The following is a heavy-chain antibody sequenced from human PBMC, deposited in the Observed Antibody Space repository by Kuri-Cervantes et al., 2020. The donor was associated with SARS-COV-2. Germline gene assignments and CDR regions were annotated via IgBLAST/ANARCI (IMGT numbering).Heavy chain of an antibody. V-gene: IGHV4-30-2*01. CDR3: ARGTYTYYDFWRGPYFDY. J-gene: IGHJ4*02. D-gene: IGHD3-3*01. CDR1: GGSITSGGYY. Sequence: SETLSLTCTVSGGSITSGGYYWSWIRQPPGKGLEWIGYIYRSGSTYYNLSLKSRVTISVGASKNQFSLKLNSVTAADTAVYYCARGTYTYYDFWRGPYFDYWGQGNLVTVSS. CDR2: IYRSGST.